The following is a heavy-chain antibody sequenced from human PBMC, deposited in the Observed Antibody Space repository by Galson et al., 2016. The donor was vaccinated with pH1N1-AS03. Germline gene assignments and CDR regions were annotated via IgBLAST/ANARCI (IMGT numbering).Heavy chain of an antibody. CDR2: VYYNGIT. J-gene: IGHJ4*02. CDR1: GGSTSSYY. CDR3: ARGAYDILTGYYNSAPFDY. Sequence: SETLSLTCAVSGGSTSSYYWSWIRQPPGKGLEWIGYVYYNGITNYNPSLKSRVTISIDTSKNQFSLKLRSVTAADTAVYYCARGAYDILTGYYNSAPFDYWGRGTLITVSS. V-gene: IGHV4-59*01. D-gene: IGHD3-9*01.